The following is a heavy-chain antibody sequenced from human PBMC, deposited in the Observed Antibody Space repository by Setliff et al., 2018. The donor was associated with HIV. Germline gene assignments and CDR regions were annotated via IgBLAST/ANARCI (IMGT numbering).Heavy chain of an antibody. CDR2: INPNGEIT. CDR3: ARAHYNFWSGYLDS. CDR1: GYTFSGYY. D-gene: IGHD3-3*01. Sequence: ASVKVSCKASGYTFSGYYLHWVRQAPGQGLEWMGWINPNGEITNFAQKFQGRVTMTRDTSTTTVFMELSSLKFGDTAVYYCARAHYNFWSGYLDSWGQGTLVTVSS. V-gene: IGHV1-2*02. J-gene: IGHJ4*02.